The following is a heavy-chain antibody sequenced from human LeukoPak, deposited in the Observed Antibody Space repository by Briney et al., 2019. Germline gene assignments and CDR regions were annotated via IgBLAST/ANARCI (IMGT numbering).Heavy chain of an antibody. CDR3: ARGRVATPNWFDP. D-gene: IGHD2-15*01. J-gene: IGHJ5*02. V-gene: IGHV1-8*01. Sequence: ASAKVSCKASEYPFTSYNIIWVRQATGQGLEWMGWMNPNSANTGYAQKFQGRLTFTRDTSTSTAYMELSSLTSDDTAIYYCARGRVATPNWFDPWGQGTLVTVSS. CDR2: MNPNSANT. CDR1: EYPFTSYN.